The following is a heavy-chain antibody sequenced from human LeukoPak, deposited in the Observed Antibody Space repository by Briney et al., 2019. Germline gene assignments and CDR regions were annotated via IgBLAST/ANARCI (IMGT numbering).Heavy chain of an antibody. CDR2: ISAYNGNT. CDR3: ARDSYQLLLLEYYYYYMDV. V-gene: IGHV1-18*01. Sequence: GASVKVSCKASGYTFTSYGISWVRRAPGQGLEWMGWISAYNGNTNYAQKLQGRVTMTTDTSTSTAYMELRSLRSDDTAVYYCARDSYQLLLLEYYYYYMDVWGKGTTVTVSS. D-gene: IGHD2-2*01. CDR1: GYTFTSYG. J-gene: IGHJ6*03.